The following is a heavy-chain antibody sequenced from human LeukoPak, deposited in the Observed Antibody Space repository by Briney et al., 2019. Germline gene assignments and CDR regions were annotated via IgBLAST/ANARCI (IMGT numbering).Heavy chain of an antibody. CDR2: IYTSGST. J-gene: IGHJ4*02. D-gene: IGHD6-13*01. CDR1: GGSISSYY. V-gene: IGHV4-4*07. Sequence: SETLSLTCTVSGGSISSYYWSWIRQPAGKGLEWIGRIYTSGSTNYNPSLKSRITMSVDTSKNQFSLKLSSVTAADTAVYYCARDEAKGIAAAGTKFDYWGQGTLVTVSS. CDR3: ARDEAKGIAAAGTKFDY.